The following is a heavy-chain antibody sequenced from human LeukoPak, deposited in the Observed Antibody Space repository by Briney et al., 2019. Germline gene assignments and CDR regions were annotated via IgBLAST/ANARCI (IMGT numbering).Heavy chain of an antibody. J-gene: IGHJ1*01. CDR1: GFTVSSNY. CDR3: ARAYDSSGYYPEYFQD. CDR2: IYGGGTT. Sequence: GGSLRLSCAASGFTVSSNYMSWVRQAPGKGLEWVSIIYGGGTTYYADSVKGRFTISRHNSKNTLYLQMNSLRADDTAVYYCARAYDSSGYYPEYFQDWGQATLVTVSS. D-gene: IGHD3-22*01. V-gene: IGHV3-53*04.